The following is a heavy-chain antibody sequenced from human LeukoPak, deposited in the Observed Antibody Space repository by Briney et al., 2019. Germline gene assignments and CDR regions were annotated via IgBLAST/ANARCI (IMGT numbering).Heavy chain of an antibody. V-gene: IGHV1-46*01. Sequence: ASVKASCKASGYTFTSYYMHWVRQAPGQGFEWMGIINPSGGSTNYAQKLQGRVTMTTDTSTSTAYMELRSLRSDDTAVYYCARTLIRGVIITYYYGMDVWGQGTTVTVSS. CDR3: ARTLIRGVIITYYYGMDV. CDR2: INPSGGST. J-gene: IGHJ6*02. D-gene: IGHD3-10*01. CDR1: GYTFTSYY.